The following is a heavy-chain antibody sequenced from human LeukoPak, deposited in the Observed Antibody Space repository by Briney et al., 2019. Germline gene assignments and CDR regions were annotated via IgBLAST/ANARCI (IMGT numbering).Heavy chain of an antibody. V-gene: IGHV4-39*01. Sequence: SETLSLTCTVSGGSISSSSYYWGWIRQPPGKELEWIGSIYYSGSTYYNPSLTSRVTISVDTSKNQFSLKLSSVTAADTAVYYCARLTYTAMALDYWGQGTLVTVSS. J-gene: IGHJ4*02. CDR2: IYYSGST. CDR1: GGSISSSSYY. CDR3: ARLTYTAMALDY. D-gene: IGHD5-18*01.